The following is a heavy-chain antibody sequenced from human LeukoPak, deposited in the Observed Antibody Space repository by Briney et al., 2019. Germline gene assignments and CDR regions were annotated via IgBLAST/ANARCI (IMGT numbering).Heavy chain of an antibody. Sequence: SETLSLTCAVSGGSISSSNWWSWVRPPPGKGLEWIGEIYHSGSTNYNPSLKSRVTISVDKSKNQFSLKLSSVTAADTAVYYCATLTDYYDSSGYYLDAFDIWGQGTMVTVSS. J-gene: IGHJ3*02. V-gene: IGHV4-4*02. CDR1: GGSISSSNW. CDR3: ATLTDYYDSSGYYLDAFDI. D-gene: IGHD3-22*01. CDR2: IYHSGST.